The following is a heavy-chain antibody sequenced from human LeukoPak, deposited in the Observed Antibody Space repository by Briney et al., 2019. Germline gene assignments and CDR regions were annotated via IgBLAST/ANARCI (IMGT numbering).Heavy chain of an antibody. Sequence: SETLSLTCTVSGGSITSYYWSWIRQPPGKGLEWIGEINHSGSTNYNPSLKSRVTISVDTSKNQFSLKLSSVTAADTAVYYCARGVGATFGNWGQGTLVTVSS. CDR1: GGSITSYY. J-gene: IGHJ4*02. V-gene: IGHV4-34*01. CDR3: ARGVGATFGN. D-gene: IGHD1-26*01. CDR2: INHSGST.